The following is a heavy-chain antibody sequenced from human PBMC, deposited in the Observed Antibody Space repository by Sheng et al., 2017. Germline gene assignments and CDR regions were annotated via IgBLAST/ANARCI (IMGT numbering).Heavy chain of an antibody. CDR3: AKRGPYNNWFDF. CDR2: INDSGGST. V-gene: IGHV3-23*01. J-gene: IGHJ5*01. D-gene: IGHD4-4*01. CDR1: GFTFSSCA. Sequence: EVQLLESGGGLVQSGGSLRLSCAASGFTFSSCAMGWVRQAPGRGLEWVSTINDSGGSTFYADSVKGRFTISRDNSKSTLYLQMSSLRADDTAIYYCAKRGPYNNWFDFWGKGTLVTV.